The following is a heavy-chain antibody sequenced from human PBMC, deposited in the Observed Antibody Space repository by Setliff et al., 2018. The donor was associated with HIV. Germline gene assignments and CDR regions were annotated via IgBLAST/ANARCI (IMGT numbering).Heavy chain of an antibody. D-gene: IGHD2-21*02. CDR1: GGSIRSYY. V-gene: IGHV4-59*12. CDR2: IYYSGST. CDR3: ARGVPLLPPHY. Sequence: SETLSLTCIVSGGSIRSYYWSWIRQPPGKGLEWIGYIYYSGSTNYNPSLKSRVTISVDTSKSQFSLKPSSVTAADTAVYYCARGVPLLPPHYWGQGTLVTVSS. J-gene: IGHJ4*02.